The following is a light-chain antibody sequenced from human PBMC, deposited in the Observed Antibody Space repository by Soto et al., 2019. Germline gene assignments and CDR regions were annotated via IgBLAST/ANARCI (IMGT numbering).Light chain of an antibody. Sequence: ETVLTQSPGTLALSPGERVTLSCRASQSVTYRYLAWYQQKPGQAPRLLIHDASSRATGISDRFTGSGSGTDFTLTITTLEPEDFAVYYCQQYGSSPRTFGLGTKVDIK. CDR3: QQYGSSPRT. V-gene: IGKV3-20*01. CDR1: QSVTYRY. J-gene: IGKJ1*01. CDR2: DAS.